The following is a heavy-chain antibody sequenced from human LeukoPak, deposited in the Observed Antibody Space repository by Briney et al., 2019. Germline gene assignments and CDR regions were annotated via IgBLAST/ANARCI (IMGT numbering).Heavy chain of an antibody. D-gene: IGHD4-23*01. CDR3: ARWAYYGGKIDY. CDR1: GGSISSYY. J-gene: IGHJ4*02. CDR2: IYYSGST. V-gene: IGHV4-59*01. Sequence: KTSETLSLTCTVSGGSISSYYWSWIRQPPGKGLEWIGYIYYSGSTNYNPSLKSRVTISVDTSKNQFSLKLSSVTAVDTAVYYRARWAYYGGKIDYWGQGTLVTVSS.